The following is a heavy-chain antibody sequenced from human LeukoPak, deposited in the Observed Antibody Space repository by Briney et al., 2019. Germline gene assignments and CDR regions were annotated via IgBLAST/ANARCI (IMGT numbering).Heavy chain of an antibody. CDR3: TTGAYDILTGYYHWYFDL. D-gene: IGHD3-9*01. J-gene: IGHJ2*01. CDR2: IKRKTDGGTT. Sequence: PGGSLRLSCAASGFTFTNARLSWVRQDQGRGLEWVHRIKRKTDGGTTDYAAPVKDRFTISRDDSKNTLYLQMNSLKAEDTAVYYCTTGAYDILTGYYHWYFDLWGRGTLVTVSS. CDR1: GFTFTNAR. V-gene: IGHV3-15*01.